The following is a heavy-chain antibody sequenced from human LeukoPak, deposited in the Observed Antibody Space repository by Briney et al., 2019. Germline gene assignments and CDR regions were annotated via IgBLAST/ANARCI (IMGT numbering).Heavy chain of an antibody. D-gene: IGHD2-15*01. CDR3: ARRLGSGSCYSINYYYYMDV. V-gene: IGHV4-34*01. CDR2: INHSGST. J-gene: IGHJ6*03. Sequence: SETLSLTCAVYGGSFSGYYWSWIRQPPGKGLEWIGEINHSGSTNYNPSLKSRVTISVDTSKNQFSLKLSSVTAADTAVYYCARRLGSGSCYSINYYYYMDVWGEGTTVTVSS. CDR1: GGSFSGYY.